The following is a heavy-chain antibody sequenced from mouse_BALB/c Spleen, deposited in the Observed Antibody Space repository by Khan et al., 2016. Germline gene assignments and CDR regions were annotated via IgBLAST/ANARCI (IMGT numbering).Heavy chain of an antibody. J-gene: IGHJ3*01. V-gene: IGHV14-3*02. Sequence: VQLQQSGAELVKPGASVKLSCTASGFNIKDTYMHWVKQRPEQGLEWIGRIDPATGNTKYDPKFQGKATITADTSSNTAYLQFISLTSEDTAVYYCARSPYDYDVGFAYWGQGTLVTVSA. CDR3: ARSPYDYDVGFAY. CDR1: GFNIKDTY. CDR2: IDPATGNT. D-gene: IGHD2-4*01.